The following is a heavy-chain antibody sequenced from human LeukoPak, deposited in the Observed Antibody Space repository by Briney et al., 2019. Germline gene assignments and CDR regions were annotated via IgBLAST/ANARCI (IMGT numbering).Heavy chain of an antibody. Sequence: GGSLRLSCAASGFTFSSYGMHWVRQAPGKGLEWVAVISYDGSNKYYADSVKGRFTISRDNSKNTLYLQMNSLRPEDTAVYYCAKGGLGESSLNNFDYWGQGTLVTVSS. J-gene: IGHJ4*02. V-gene: IGHV3-30*18. CDR3: AKGGLGESSLNNFDY. CDR1: GFTFSSYG. CDR2: ISYDGSNK. D-gene: IGHD3-16*02.